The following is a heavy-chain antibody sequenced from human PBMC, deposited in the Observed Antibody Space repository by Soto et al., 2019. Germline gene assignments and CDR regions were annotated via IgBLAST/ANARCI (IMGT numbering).Heavy chain of an antibody. J-gene: IGHJ4*02. CDR3: TTDSYYYSSGYRVWALDY. Sequence: GGSLRLSCAASSFTFNDAWMSWVRQVPGKGLEWVGRIKSKTDGGTTDYAAPVKGRFTISRDDSKNMLHLQMNSLKTEDTAVYYCTTDSYYYSSGYRVWALDYWGQGTLVTVSS. D-gene: IGHD3-22*01. CDR2: IKSKTDGGTT. CDR1: SFTFNDAW. V-gene: IGHV3-15*07.